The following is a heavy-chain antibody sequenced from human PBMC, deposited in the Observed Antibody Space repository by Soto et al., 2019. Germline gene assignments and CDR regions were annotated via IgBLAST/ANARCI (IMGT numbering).Heavy chain of an antibody. CDR2: ISYDGSNK. V-gene: IGHV3-30-3*01. J-gene: IGHJ6*02. CDR3: SALTMVRGLVGDGMDV. D-gene: IGHD3-10*01. CDR1: GFTFSSYA. Sequence: VQLLESGGGLVQPGGSLRLSCAASGFTFSSYAMHWVRQAPGKGLEWVAVISYDGSNKYYADSVKGRFTISRDNSKNTLYLQMNSLRAEDTAVYYTSALTMVRGLVGDGMDVWGQGTTVTVSS.